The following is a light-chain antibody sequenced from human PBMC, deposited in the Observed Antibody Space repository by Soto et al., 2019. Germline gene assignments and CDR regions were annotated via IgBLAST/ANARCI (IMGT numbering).Light chain of an antibody. CDR3: QQSYSTLGT. J-gene: IGKJ1*01. CDR2: AAS. CDR1: QSIDRW. V-gene: IGKV1-39*01. Sequence: DIQVTQSPSTLSASVGDRVTISCRASQSIDRWLAWYQQKKGKAPKVLIYAASSLQSGVPSRFSGSGSGTDFNLTISSLQTEDFATYYCQQSYSTLGTFGQGTKVDIK.